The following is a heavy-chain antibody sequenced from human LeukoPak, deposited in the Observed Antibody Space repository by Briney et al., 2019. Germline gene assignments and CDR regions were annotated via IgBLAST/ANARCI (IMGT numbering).Heavy chain of an antibody. CDR3: ARRSCSGGTCYESRGWFDS. Sequence: SGTLSLTCTVSGCSISSSRYYWGWIRPPPRQGLEGVGGSYYSGSTYYNPSLKSRVTISVDTSKNQFSLKLSSVTAADTAVYYCARRSCSGGTCYESRGWFDSWGQGTLVTVSS. V-gene: IGHV4-39*07. CDR2: SYYSGST. D-gene: IGHD2-15*01. J-gene: IGHJ5*01. CDR1: GCSISSSRYY.